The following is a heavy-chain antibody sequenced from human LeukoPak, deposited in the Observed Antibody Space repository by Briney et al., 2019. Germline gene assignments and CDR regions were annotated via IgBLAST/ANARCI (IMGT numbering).Heavy chain of an antibody. J-gene: IGHJ3*02. CDR1: GFTFSTYT. CDR2: ISSSSSYI. Sequence: GGSLRLSCAASGFTFSTYTMNWVRQAPGKGLEWVSSISSSSSYIYYADSVKGRFTISRGNAKNSLYLQMNSLRAEDTALYYCARWGDRRVGAFDIWGQGTMVTVSS. CDR3: ARWGDRRVGAFDI. D-gene: IGHD3-16*01. V-gene: IGHV3-21*01.